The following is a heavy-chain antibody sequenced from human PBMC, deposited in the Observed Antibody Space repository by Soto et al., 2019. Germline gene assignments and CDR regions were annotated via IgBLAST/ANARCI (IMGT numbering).Heavy chain of an antibody. V-gene: IGHV1-8*01. Sequence: QVQLVQSGAEVKKPGASVKVSCKASGYTFTSYDITWVRQATGQGLEWMGWMNPNSGNTGYAQKFQGRVTMTRNTSLSTAYMELSSLRSGDTAVYYCARGVGKHSSDGMGLWGPGTTVTVSS. CDR2: MNPNSGNT. CDR1: GYTFTSYD. CDR3: ARGVGKHSSDGMGL. D-gene: IGHD7-27*01. J-gene: IGHJ6*01.